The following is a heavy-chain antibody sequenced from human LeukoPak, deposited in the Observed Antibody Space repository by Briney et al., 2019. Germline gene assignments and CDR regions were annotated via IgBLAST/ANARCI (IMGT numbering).Heavy chain of an antibody. Sequence: GGSLRLSCAASGFTFSSAWMTWVRQPPGKGLEWVGHIKSRTDGGSTDYSAPVKGRFTVSRDDSKNTIYLQMNSLKTEDSAVYYCATEFYSNGYNYWGQGTPVTASS. CDR1: GFTFSSAW. J-gene: IGHJ4*02. CDR2: IKSRTDGGST. D-gene: IGHD5-24*01. V-gene: IGHV3-15*01. CDR3: ATEFYSNGYNY.